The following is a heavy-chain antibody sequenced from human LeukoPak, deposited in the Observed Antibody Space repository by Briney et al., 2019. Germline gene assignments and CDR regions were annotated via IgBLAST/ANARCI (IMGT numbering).Heavy chain of an antibody. D-gene: IGHD2-8*01. CDR2: IWYDGSNK. CDR1: GFTFSSYG. V-gene: IGHV3-33*01. J-gene: IGHJ4*02. Sequence: PGGSLRLSCTASGFTFSSYGMHWVRQAPGKGLEWVAVIWYDGSNKYYADSVKGRFTISRDNSKNTLYLQMNSLRAEDTAVYYCARENGVRLATRGYFDYWGQGTLVTVSS. CDR3: ARENGVRLATRGYFDY.